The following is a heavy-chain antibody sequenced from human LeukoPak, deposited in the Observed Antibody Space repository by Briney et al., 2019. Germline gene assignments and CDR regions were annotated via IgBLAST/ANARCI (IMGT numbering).Heavy chain of an antibody. CDR2: ISGSGGST. CDR1: GFTFSSYA. V-gene: IGHV3-23*01. Sequence: GGSLRLSCAASGFTFSSYAMSWVRQAPGKGLEWVSAISGSGGSTYYADSVKGRFTISRDNSKNTLYLQMNSLRAEDTAVYYCAKVGHRGSGGPVHFDYWGQGTLVTVSS. D-gene: IGHD3-10*01. CDR3: AKVGHRGSGGPVHFDY. J-gene: IGHJ4*02.